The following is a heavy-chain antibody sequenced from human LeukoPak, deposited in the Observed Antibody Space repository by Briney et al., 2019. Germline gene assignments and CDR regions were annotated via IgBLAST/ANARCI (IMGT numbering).Heavy chain of an antibody. CDR3: ARGGRANGVYDAFDI. CDR1: GFTFSSYS. J-gene: IGHJ3*02. Sequence: HPGGSLTLSCAASGFTFSSYSMNWVRQAPGKGLEWVSYISNSSTIYYPDSVKGRFTISRDNAKNSLYLQMNTLSAEDTALYYCARGGRANGVYDAFDIWGQGTLVTASS. V-gene: IGHV3-48*04. D-gene: IGHD2-8*01. CDR2: ISNSSTI.